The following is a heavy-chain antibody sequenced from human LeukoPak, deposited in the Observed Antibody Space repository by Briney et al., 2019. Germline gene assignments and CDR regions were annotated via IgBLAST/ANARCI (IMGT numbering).Heavy chain of an antibody. Sequence: TPSETLSLTCAVYGGSFSGYYWSWIRQPPGKGLEWIGEINHSGSTNYNPSLKSRVTISVDTSKNQFSLKLSSVTAADTAVYYCARASGCSSTSCYFRYWGQGTPVTVSS. J-gene: IGHJ4*02. V-gene: IGHV4-34*01. CDR1: GGSFSGYY. CDR3: ARASGCSSTSCYFRY. CDR2: INHSGST. D-gene: IGHD2-2*01.